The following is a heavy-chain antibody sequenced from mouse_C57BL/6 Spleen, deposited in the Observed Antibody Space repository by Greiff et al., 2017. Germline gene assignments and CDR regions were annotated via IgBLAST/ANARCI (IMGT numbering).Heavy chain of an antibody. Sequence: VQLQQPGAELVKPGASVKLSCKASGYTFTSYWMHWVKQRPGQGLEWIGMIHPNSGSTNYNEKFKSKATLTVDKSSSTAYMQLSSLTSEDSAVYYCARDYDYDGDFDYWGQGTTLTVSS. CDR1: GYTFTSYW. V-gene: IGHV1-64*01. CDR2: IHPNSGST. J-gene: IGHJ2*01. CDR3: ARDYDYDGDFDY. D-gene: IGHD2-4*01.